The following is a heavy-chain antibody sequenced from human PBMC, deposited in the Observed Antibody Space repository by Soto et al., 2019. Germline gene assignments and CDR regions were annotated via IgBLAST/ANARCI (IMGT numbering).Heavy chain of an antibody. CDR1: GFTFGDYA. CDR3: ASVSDIVVIPAAREPLIDY. CDR2: IRSKAYGGTT. J-gene: IGHJ4*02. V-gene: IGHV3-49*03. D-gene: IGHD2-2*01. Sequence: PGESLKISCTASGFTFGDYAMSWFRQAPGKGLEWVGFIRSKAYGGTTEYAASVKGRFTISRDDSKSIAYLQMNSLKTEDTAVYNCASVSDIVVIPAAREPLIDYWGQGTLVTVSS.